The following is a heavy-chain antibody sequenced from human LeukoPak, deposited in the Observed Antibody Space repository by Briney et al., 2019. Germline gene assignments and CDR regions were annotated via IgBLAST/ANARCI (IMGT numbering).Heavy chain of an antibody. CDR3: VKGHSSGWYYYFDY. D-gene: IGHD6-19*01. CDR1: GFTFSSYA. V-gene: IGHV3-64D*06. Sequence: GGSLRLSCSASGFTFSSYAMHWVRQAPGKGLEFVSAVTNNGGSTYCADSVKGRFTISRDNSKNTLYLQMSSLSAEDTAVYYCVKGHSSGWYYYFDYWGQGTLVTVSS. CDR2: VTNNGGST. J-gene: IGHJ4*02.